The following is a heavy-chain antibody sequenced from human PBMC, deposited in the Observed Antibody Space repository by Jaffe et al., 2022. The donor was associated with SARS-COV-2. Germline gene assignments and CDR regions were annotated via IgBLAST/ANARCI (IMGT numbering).Heavy chain of an antibody. CDR2: ISWTSGSI. D-gene: IGHD1-26*01. CDR3: VKDRGHYFTYGMDV. Sequence: EVQLVESGGGLVQPGRSLRLSCAASGFTFDDYAMHWVRQAPGKGLEWVSGISWTSGSIAYADSVKGRFTISRDNAKNSLYLQMNSLRAEDTALYYCVKDRGHYFTYGMDVWGQGTTVTVSS. V-gene: IGHV3-9*01. J-gene: IGHJ6*02. CDR1: GFTFDDYA.